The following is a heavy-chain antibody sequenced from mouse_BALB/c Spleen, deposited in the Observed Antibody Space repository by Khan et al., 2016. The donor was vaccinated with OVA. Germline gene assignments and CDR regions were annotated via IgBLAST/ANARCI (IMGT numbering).Heavy chain of an antibody. V-gene: IGHV14-1*02. D-gene: IGHD2-3*01. CDR1: GFNIKDYY. CDR3: ARDGYSPWFAY. Sequence: EVQLVESGAELVRPGALVKLSCKASGFNIKDYYMHWVKQRPEQGLEWIGWNDPENGKTIYDPKFQGKASIMADTSSNTAYLQLSSLTSEDTAVYYCARDGYSPWFAYWGQGTLVTVSA. CDR2: NDPENGKT. J-gene: IGHJ3*01.